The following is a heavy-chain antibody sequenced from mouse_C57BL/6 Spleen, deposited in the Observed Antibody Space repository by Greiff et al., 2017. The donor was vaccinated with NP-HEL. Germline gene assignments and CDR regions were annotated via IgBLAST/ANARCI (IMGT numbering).Heavy chain of an antibody. Sequence: VQLQQSGPELVKPGASVKISCKASGYAFSSSWMNWVKQRPGTGLEWIGRIYPGDGDTNYNGKFKGKATLTADKSSSTAYMQLSSLTSEDSAVYFCARYPYYYGSSLDYWGQGTTLTVSS. CDR3: ARYPYYYGSSLDY. J-gene: IGHJ2*01. CDR1: GYAFSSSW. D-gene: IGHD1-1*01. CDR2: IYPGDGDT. V-gene: IGHV1-82*01.